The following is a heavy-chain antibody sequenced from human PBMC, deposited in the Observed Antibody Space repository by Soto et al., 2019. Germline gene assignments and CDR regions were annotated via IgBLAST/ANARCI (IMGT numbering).Heavy chain of an antibody. D-gene: IGHD3-10*01. J-gene: IGHJ6*02. Sequence: QVQLVQSGAEVKKPGSSVKVSCKASGGTFSSYAISWVRQAPGQGLEWMGGIIPIFGTANYAQKFQGRVTITADKSTSTAYMELSSLRSEDTAVYYCAREHSHNVLPRDQGYYYGMDVWGQGTTVTVSS. V-gene: IGHV1-69*06. CDR2: IIPIFGTA. CDR3: AREHSHNVLPRDQGYYYGMDV. CDR1: GGTFSSYA.